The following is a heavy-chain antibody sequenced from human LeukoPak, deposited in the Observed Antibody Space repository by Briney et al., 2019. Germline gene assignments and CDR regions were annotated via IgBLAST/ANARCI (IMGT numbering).Heavy chain of an antibody. J-gene: IGHJ4*02. V-gene: IGHV3-23*01. CDR3: AKDWHYYDSSGPVDY. Sequence: TGGSLRLSCAASGFTFSSYAMSWVRQAPGKGLEWDSAISGSGGSTYYADSVKGRFTISRDNSKNTLYLQMNSLRAEDTAVYYCAKDWHYYDSSGPVDYWGQGTLVTVSS. CDR1: GFTFSSYA. D-gene: IGHD3-22*01. CDR2: ISGSGGST.